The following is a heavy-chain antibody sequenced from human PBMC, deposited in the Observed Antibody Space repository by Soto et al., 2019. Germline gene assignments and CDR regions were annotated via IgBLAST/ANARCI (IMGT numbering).Heavy chain of an antibody. D-gene: IGHD3-10*02. Sequence: PSETLSLTCTVSGGSISSYYWSWIRQPPGKGLEWIGYTYYSGSTNYNPSLKSRVTISVDTSKNQFSLRSEDTAIYYCVAGNCIDSGCLTPLQDWGQGTLVTVSS. CDR1: GGSISSYY. CDR2: TYYSGST. J-gene: IGHJ1*01. V-gene: IGHV4-59*01. CDR3: IDSGCLTPLQD.